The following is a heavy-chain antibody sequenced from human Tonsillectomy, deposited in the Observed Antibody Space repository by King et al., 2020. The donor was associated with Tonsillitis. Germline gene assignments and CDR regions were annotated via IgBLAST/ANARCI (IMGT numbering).Heavy chain of an antibody. CDR1: GFSLSTSGMC. J-gene: IGHJ6*03. V-gene: IGHV2-70*11. CDR3: ARVTRITMGRLGNYYYMDV. D-gene: IGHD3-10*01. CDR2: IDWDDDK. Sequence: TLKESGPALVKPTQTLTLTCTFSGFSLSTSGMCVSWIRQPPGKALGWLARIDWDDDKYYNTSLNTRLTISKNTSKNQVVLTMTNMDPVDTTTYYCARVTRITMGRLGNYYYMDVWGKGTTVTVSS.